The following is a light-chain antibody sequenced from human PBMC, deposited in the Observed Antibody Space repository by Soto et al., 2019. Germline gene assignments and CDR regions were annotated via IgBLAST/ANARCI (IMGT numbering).Light chain of an antibody. J-gene: IGKJ1*01. V-gene: IGKV1-5*01. CDR2: DAS. Sequence: DIQMTQSPSTLSASVGDRVTITCRASQNIERWLAWYQQKPGKVPRLLIYDASSLESGVPSRFSGSGSGTEFTLTISSLQPDDFATYYCQHYNSFSWTFGQGTKVDIK. CDR1: QNIERW. CDR3: QHYNSFSWT.